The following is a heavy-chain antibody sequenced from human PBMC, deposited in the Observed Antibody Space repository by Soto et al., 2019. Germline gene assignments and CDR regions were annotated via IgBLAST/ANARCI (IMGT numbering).Heavy chain of an antibody. CDR3: ARDATNGDYLFDL. CDR2: IYSGGST. CDR1: GFTVSSNY. Sequence: EVQLVESGGGLVQPGGFLRLSCAASGFTVSSNYMSWVRQAPGKGLEWVSVIYSGGSTYYADSVKGRFTISRDNSKNTLYLQMNSLRAEDTAVYYCARDATNGDYLFDLWGRGTLVTVSS. D-gene: IGHD4-17*01. J-gene: IGHJ2*01. V-gene: IGHV3-66*01.